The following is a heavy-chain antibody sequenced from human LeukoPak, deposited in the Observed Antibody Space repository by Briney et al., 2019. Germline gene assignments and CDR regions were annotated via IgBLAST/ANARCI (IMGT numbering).Heavy chain of an antibody. D-gene: IGHD1/OR15-1a*01. CDR1: GFIFSSHW. J-gene: IGHJ4*02. Sequence: PGGSLRLSCAASGFIFSSHWMTWVRQAPGKGLEWVANIKEDGSEKYYVDSVKGRFTISRDNAKNSLYLQMNSLRAEDTAVYYCARDYTTTTGWGQGTLVTVSS. CDR2: IKEDGSEK. CDR3: ARDYTTTTG. V-gene: IGHV3-7*01.